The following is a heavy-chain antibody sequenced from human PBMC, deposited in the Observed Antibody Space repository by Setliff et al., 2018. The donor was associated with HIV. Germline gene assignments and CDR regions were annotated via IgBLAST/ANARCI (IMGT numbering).Heavy chain of an antibody. CDR2: MHHSGNT. V-gene: IGHV4-38-2*02. J-gene: IGHJ4*02. CDR1: TYSISSVHS. D-gene: IGHD2-15*01. Sequence: PSETLSLTCDVSTYSISSVHSWGWIRQPPGKGLEWIGTMHHSGNTHYKPSLKGRVTVSLDTSKKQLSLKQRSVTAADTAVYYCAKEGGYCSGDTCFGFDYWGQGTLVTVSS. CDR3: AKEGGYCSGDTCFGFDY.